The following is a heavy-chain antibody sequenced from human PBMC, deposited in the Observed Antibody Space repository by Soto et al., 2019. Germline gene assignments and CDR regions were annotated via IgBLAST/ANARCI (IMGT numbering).Heavy chain of an antibody. CDR1: GFAFNAYY. D-gene: IGHD2-2*01. V-gene: IGHV3-11*06. CDR2: ISGAGGDT. J-gene: IGHJ4*02. Sequence: QVHLTESGGDLVKPGGSLRLSCAASGFAFNAYYMSWIRQDPGRGLQWTAYISGAGGDTNYADSVRGRFAISRDNTRNSFYLDMNGLRDDDTGVYYCVRGDRVPDFWGRGTLVTVSS. CDR3: VRGDRVPDF.